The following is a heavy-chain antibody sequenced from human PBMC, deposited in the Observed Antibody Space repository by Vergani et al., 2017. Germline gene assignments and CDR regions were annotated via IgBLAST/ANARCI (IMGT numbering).Heavy chain of an antibody. CDR1: GFTFSSYA. CDR2: ISYDGSNK. V-gene: IGHV3-30-3*01. CDR3: ARESYDSSGYYPGFDY. Sequence: QVQLVESGGGVVQPGRSLRLSCAASGFTFSSYAMHWVRQAPGKGLEWVAVISYDGSNKYYADSVKGRFTISRDNSKITLYLQMNSLRAEDTAVYYCARESYDSSGYYPGFDYWGQGTLVTVSS. J-gene: IGHJ4*02. D-gene: IGHD3-22*01.